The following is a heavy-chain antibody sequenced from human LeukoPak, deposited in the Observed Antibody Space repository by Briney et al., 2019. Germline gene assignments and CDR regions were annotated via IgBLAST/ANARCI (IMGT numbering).Heavy chain of an antibody. J-gene: IGHJ4*02. CDR2: ISAYNGNT. D-gene: IGHD2-15*01. CDR3: ARDTARAHCSGGSCYFLLHYFDY. V-gene: IGHV1-18*01. CDR1: GYTFTSYG. Sequence: ASVKVSCKASGYTFTSYGISWVRQAPGQGLEWMGWISAYNGNTNYAQKLQGRVTMTTDTSTSTAYMELRSLRSDDTAVYYCARDTARAHCSGGSCYFLLHYFDYWGQGTLVTVSS.